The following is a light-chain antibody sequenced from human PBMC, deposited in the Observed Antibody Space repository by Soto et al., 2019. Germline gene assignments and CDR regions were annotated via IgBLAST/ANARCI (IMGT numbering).Light chain of an antibody. J-gene: IGLJ2*01. Sequence: QSVLTQPPSVSATPGQTVTISCSGSSSNIGNNYVSWYQQLPGTAPKLLIYDNNKRPSGIPDRFSGSKSGTSATLGITGLQTGDEADYYCATWDSSLSAVVVGGGTKVTVL. V-gene: IGLV1-51*01. CDR3: ATWDSSLSAVV. CDR2: DNN. CDR1: SSNIGNNY.